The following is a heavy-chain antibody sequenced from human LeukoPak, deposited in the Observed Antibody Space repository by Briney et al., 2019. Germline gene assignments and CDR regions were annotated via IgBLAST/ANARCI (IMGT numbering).Heavy chain of an antibody. V-gene: IGHV4-39*01. D-gene: IGHD2-8*01. CDR3: ASIMGANFDY. J-gene: IGHJ4*02. Sequence: SETLSLTYTASGGSISSRSYYWGWIRQPPGKGLEWIGSIYYSGSTYYNPSLKSRVTISVDTSKNQFSLKLSSVTAADTAVYYCASIMGANFDYWGQGTLVTVSS. CDR2: IYYSGST. CDR1: GGSISSRSYY.